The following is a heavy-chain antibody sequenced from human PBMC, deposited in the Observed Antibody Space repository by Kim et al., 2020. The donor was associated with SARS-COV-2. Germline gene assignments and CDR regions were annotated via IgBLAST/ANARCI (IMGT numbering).Heavy chain of an antibody. D-gene: IGHD3-10*01. CDR1: GYTFTSYY. V-gene: IGHV1-46*01. Sequence: ASVKVSCKASGYTFTSYYMHWVRQAPGQGLEWMGIINPSGGSTSYAQKFQGRVTMTRDTSTSTVYMELSSLRSEDTAVYYCARDSDIRRGLWFGELLANWFDPWGQGTLVTVSS. CDR2: INPSGGST. CDR3: ARDSDIRRGLWFGELLANWFDP. J-gene: IGHJ5*02.